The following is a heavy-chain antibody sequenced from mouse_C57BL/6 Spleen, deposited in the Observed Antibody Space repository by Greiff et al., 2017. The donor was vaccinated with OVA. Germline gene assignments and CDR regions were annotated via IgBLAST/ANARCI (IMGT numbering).Heavy chain of an antibody. V-gene: IGHV3-6*01. CDR3: ARDRDGNYDY. CDR1: GYSITSGYY. D-gene: IGHD2-1*01. CDR2: ISYDGSN. J-gene: IGHJ2*01. Sequence: EVQLKESGPGLVKPSQSLSLTCSVTGYSITSGYYWNWIRQFPGNKLEWMGYISYDGSNNYNPSLKNRISITRDTSKNQFFLKLNSVTTEDTATYYCARDRDGNYDYWGQGTTLTVSS.